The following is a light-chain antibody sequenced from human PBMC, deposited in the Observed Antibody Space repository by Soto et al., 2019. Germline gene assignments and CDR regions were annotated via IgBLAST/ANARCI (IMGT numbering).Light chain of an antibody. Sequence: EIVLTQSPGTLSLSPGERATLSCRTSQSVSNLAWYQQKPGQAPRLLIYGTSTRATGIPDRFSGSGSGTDFPLAIRRLEAEGFGGYFCQHHGSPPMLTFWQGNKLEIK. CDR1: QSVSN. J-gene: IGKJ2*01. V-gene: IGKV3-20*01. CDR2: GTS. CDR3: QHHGSPPMLT.